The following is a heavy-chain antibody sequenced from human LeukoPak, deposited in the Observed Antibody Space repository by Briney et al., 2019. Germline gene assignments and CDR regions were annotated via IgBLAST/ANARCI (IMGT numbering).Heavy chain of an antibody. V-gene: IGHV1-18*01. CDR1: GYTFTSYG. CDR2: ISAYNGNT. CDR3: ARVATPGQTVAGNYYYYGMDV. Sequence: ASVKVSCKASGYTFTSYGISWVRQAPGQGLEWMGWISAYNGNTNYAQKLQGRVTMTTDTSTSTAYMELRSLRSDDTAVYYCARVATPGQTVAGNYYYYGMDVWGQGTTVTVSS. J-gene: IGHJ6*02. D-gene: IGHD6-19*01.